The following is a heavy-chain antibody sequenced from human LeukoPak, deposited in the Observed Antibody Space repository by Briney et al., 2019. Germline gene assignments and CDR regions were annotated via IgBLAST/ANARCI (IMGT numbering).Heavy chain of an antibody. J-gene: IGHJ4*02. CDR1: GVSISSYY. D-gene: IGHD6-6*01. CDR2: IYYSGST. V-gene: IGHV4-59*01. CDR3: ARGEYSSI. Sequence: NPSETLSLTCTVSGVSISSYYWSWLRQPPGKGLEWIGYIYYSGSTNYNPSLKSRVTISVDTSKNQFSLKLSSVTAADTAVYYCARGEYSSIWGQGTLVTVSS.